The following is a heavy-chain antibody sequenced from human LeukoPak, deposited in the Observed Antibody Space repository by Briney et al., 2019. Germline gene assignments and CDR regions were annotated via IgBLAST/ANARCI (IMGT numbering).Heavy chain of an antibody. V-gene: IGHV1-3*01. CDR1: GYTFTSYA. CDR3: ARSGPISWGLFDSRPHFDY. Sequence: ASVKVSCKASGYTFTSYAMHWVRQAPGQRLEWMGWINAGNSNTKYSQKFQGRVTITRDTSASTAYMELSSLRSEDTAVYYCARSGPISWGLFDSRPHFDYWGQGTLVTVSS. J-gene: IGHJ4*02. D-gene: IGHD2-21*01. CDR2: INAGNSNT.